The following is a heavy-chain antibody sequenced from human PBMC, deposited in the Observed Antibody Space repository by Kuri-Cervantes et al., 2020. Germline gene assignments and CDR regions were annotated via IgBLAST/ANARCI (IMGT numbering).Heavy chain of an antibody. J-gene: IGHJ4*02. Sequence: ASVKVSCKASGYTFTSYGISWVRQAPGQGLEWMGWISAYNGNTNYAQKFQGRVTMTEDTSTDTAYMELSSLRSEDTAVYYCATGRVDYYDSSGSQGHNFDYWGQGTLVTVSS. V-gene: IGHV1-18*01. CDR3: ATGRVDYYDSSGSQGHNFDY. CDR2: ISAYNGNT. D-gene: IGHD3-22*01. CDR1: GYTFTSYG.